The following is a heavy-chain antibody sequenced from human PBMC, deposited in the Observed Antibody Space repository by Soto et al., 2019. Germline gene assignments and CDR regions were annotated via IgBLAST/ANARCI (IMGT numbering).Heavy chain of an antibody. J-gene: IGHJ4*02. CDR2: INEDGSEK. Sequence: GGSLRLSCAASGFTFSNYWMNWVRQAPGKGLEWVANINEDGSEKYYVDSAKGRFTISKDNAKNSLYLQMSSLRAEDTAVYYCARDLFDYWGQGTLVTVSS. CDR1: GFTFSNYW. V-gene: IGHV3-7*01. CDR3: ARDLFDY.